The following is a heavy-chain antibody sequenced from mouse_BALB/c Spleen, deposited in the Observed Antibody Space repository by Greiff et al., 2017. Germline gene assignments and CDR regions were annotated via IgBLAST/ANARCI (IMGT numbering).Heavy chain of an antibody. CDR2: IDPENGDT. J-gene: IGHJ3*01. CDR1: GFNIKDYY. Sequence: VQLKESGAELVRSGASVKLSCTASGFNIKDYYMHWVKQRPEQGLEWIGWIDPENGDTIYDPKFQGKASITADTSSNTAYLQLSSLTSEDTAVYYCARDAYWGQGTLVTVSA. CDR3: ARDAY. V-gene: IGHV14-1*02.